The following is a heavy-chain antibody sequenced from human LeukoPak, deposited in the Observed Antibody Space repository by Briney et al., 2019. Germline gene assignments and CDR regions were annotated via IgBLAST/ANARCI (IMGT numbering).Heavy chain of an antibody. V-gene: IGHV1-69*13. CDR3: ARVPRGYSYGIDAFDI. Sequence: SVKVSCTASGGTFSSYAISWVRQAPGQGLEWMGGIIPIFGTANYAQKLQGRVTITADESTSTAYMELSSLISEDTAVYYCARVPRGYSYGIDAFDIWGQGTMVTVSS. CDR2: IIPIFGTA. D-gene: IGHD5-18*01. CDR1: GGTFSSYA. J-gene: IGHJ3*02.